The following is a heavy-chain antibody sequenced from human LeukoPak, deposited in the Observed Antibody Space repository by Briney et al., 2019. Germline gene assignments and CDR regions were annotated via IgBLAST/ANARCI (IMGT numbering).Heavy chain of an antibody. J-gene: IGHJ6*03. V-gene: IGHV4-61*02. CDR3: ARINPVNYYYMDV. Sequence: PSQTLSLTCTVSGGSISSGSYYWSWIRQHAGKGLEWIGRIYTSGSTNYNPSLKSRVTISVDTSKNQFSLKLSSVTAADTAVYYCARINPVNYYYMDVWGKGTTVTVSS. CDR2: IYTSGST. CDR1: GGSISSGSYY.